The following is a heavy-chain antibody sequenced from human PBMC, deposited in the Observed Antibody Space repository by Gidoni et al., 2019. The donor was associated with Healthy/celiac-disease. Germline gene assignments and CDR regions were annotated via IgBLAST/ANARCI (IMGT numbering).Heavy chain of an antibody. CDR1: GFTFSSYA. D-gene: IGHD3-9*01. J-gene: IGHJ5*02. Sequence: ESGGGLVQPGGSLRLSCAASGFTFSSYAMSWVRQAPGKGLEWVSAISGSGGSTYYADSVKGRFTISRDNSKNTLYLQMNSLRAEDTAVYYCAKGNYDILTGFNWFDPWGQGTLVTVSS. CDR3: AKGNYDILTGFNWFDP. V-gene: IGHV3-23*01. CDR2: ISGSGGST.